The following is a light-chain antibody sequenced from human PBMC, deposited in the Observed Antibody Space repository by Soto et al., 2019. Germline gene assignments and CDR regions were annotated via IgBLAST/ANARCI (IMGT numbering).Light chain of an antibody. J-gene: IGKJ1*01. V-gene: IGKV3-20*01. CDR3: QQYSSSRT. CDR2: AAS. Sequence: IVMTQSPATLSVSPWERVTLSCRASQSVSSYLAWYQQKPGQAPRLLIYAASIRAAGIPDRFSGSGSGTDFTLTITRLEPEDFAMYYCQQYSSSRTFGQGTKV. CDR1: QSVSSY.